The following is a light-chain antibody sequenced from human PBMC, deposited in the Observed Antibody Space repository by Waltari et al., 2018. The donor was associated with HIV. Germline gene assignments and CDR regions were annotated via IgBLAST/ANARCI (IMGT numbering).Light chain of an antibody. CDR1: QTISSY. CDR3: QQSYSTPRT. Sequence: DIQMTQSPSSLSVSVGDRVTITCRASQTISSYLNWYQQKPGKAPMLLIYGASTLHSGVPSRFSGSGSGTDFTLTISSLQPEDFATYYCQQSYSTPRTFGQGTKLEIK. V-gene: IGKV1-39*01. CDR2: GAS. J-gene: IGKJ2*01.